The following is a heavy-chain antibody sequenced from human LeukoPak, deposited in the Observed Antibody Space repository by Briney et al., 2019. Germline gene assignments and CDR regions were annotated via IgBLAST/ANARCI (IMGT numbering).Heavy chain of an antibody. CDR2: IKQDGSEK. V-gene: IGHV3-7*01. CDR1: GFTFSSYW. CDR3: ARSPDDSELAVAGTFFYY. J-gene: IGHJ4*02. Sequence: GGSLRLSCAASGFTFSSYWMSWVRQAPGKGLEWVANIKQDGSEKYYVDSVKGRFTISRDNAKNSLYLQMNSLRAEDTAVYYCARSPDDSELAVAGTFFYYWGQGTLVTVSS. D-gene: IGHD6-19*01.